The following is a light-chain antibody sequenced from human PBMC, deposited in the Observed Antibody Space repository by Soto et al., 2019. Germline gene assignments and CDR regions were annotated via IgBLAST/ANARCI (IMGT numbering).Light chain of an antibody. V-gene: IGKV1-5*03. J-gene: IGKJ1*01. CDR2: RAS. CDR3: QQYRSYSPT. CDR1: QSVSNW. Sequence: DIQRTQSPSTLSASVGDRVTITCRASQSVSNWLAWYQQKPGKVPNLLIYRASSLHSGVPSRINGSGSGTEFTLTISSLQPDDFATYYCQQYRSYSPTFGQGTKVDIK.